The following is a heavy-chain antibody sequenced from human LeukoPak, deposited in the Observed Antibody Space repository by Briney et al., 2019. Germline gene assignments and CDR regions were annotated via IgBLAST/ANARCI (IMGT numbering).Heavy chain of an antibody. CDR1: GFTVSSNY. D-gene: IGHD3-22*01. J-gene: IGHJ6*02. CDR3: AKDLSSAITSALVLDV. Sequence: GGSLRLSCVASGFTVSSNYMSWVRQAPGKGLEWVSGITWNRDNIGYGDSVKGRFTISRDNVKNVLYLQMTSLRPEDTALYYCAKDLSSAITSALVLDVWGQGTTVIVSS. CDR2: ITWNRDNI. V-gene: IGHV3-9*01.